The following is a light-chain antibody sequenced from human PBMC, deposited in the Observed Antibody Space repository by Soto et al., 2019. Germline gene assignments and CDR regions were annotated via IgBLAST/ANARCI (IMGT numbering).Light chain of an antibody. Sequence: QSVLTQPPSVSGAPGQRVTISCTGSSSNIGAGYDVHWYQQLPGTAPKLLIYGNSNRPSGVPDRFSGSKSGTSAALAITGLQAEDAAAYYCQSYDSSRSFYVFGAGTNVNVL. V-gene: IGLV1-40*01. CDR3: QSYDSSRSFYV. J-gene: IGLJ1*01. CDR2: GNS. CDR1: SSNIGAGYD.